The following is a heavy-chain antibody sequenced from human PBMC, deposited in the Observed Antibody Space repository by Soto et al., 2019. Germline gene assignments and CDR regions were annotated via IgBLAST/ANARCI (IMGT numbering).Heavy chain of an antibody. CDR1: GFTFSDYY. CDR2: ISSSSSYT. Sequence: PGGSLRLSCAASGFTFSDYYMSWIRQAPGKGLEWVSYISSSSSYTYYADSVKGRFTISRDNSKKTLYLQMNSLRGEDTAVYYCGKGSAETNYFYYATDVWGQGTTVTVSS. CDR3: GKGSAETNYFYYATDV. V-gene: IGHV3-11*03. J-gene: IGHJ6*02. D-gene: IGHD1-1*01.